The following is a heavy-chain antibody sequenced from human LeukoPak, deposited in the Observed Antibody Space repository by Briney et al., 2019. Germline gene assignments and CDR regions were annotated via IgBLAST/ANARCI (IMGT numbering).Heavy chain of an antibody. J-gene: IGHJ4*02. CDR1: GFTFSSYS. V-gene: IGHV3-21*01. Sequence: GGSPRLSCAASGFTFSSYSMNWVRQAPGKGLEWVSSISSRSSYIYYADSVKGRFTISRDNAKNSLYLQMNSLRAEDTAVYYCARDIFRGSGSYYIDYWGQGTLVTVSS. CDR2: ISSRSSYI. D-gene: IGHD3-10*01. CDR3: ARDIFRGSGSYYIDY.